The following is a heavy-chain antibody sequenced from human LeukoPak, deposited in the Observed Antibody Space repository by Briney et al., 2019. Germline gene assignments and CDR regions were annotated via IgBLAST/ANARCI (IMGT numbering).Heavy chain of an antibody. CDR2: IGGSDDT. V-gene: IGHV3-23*01. CDR1: GFTFSNYP. D-gene: IGHD2-15*01. Sequence: GDSLRLSCVTSGFTFSNYPMTWVRQSPGKGLEWVSTIGGSDDTYYADSVQGRFTISRDTSKITLYLQMHSLGAEDTAVYYCARSRIVDRRGYFDFWGQGTLVTVSS. CDR3: ARSRIVDRRGYFDF. J-gene: IGHJ4*02.